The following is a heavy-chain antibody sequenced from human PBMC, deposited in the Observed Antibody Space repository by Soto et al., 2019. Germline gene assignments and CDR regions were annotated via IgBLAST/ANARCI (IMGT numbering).Heavy chain of an antibody. CDR2: IYWDDDK. CDR1: GFSLSTSGVG. J-gene: IGHJ5*02. Sequence: QITLKESGPTLVKPTQTLTLTCTFSGFSLSTSGVGVGWIRQPPGKALEWLALIYWDDDKRYSPSLKSRLTITKDTSKNQVVLTMTNMDPVDTATYYCAHSLYCSGGSCYGNWFDPWCQGTLVTVSS. V-gene: IGHV2-5*02. CDR3: AHSLYCSGGSCYGNWFDP. D-gene: IGHD2-15*01.